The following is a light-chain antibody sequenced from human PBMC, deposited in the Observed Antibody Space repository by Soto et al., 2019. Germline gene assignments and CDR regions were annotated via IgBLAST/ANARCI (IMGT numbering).Light chain of an antibody. Sequence: DIVMTQSPDSLAVSLGERATINCKSSQSVLYSSNNKNYLAWYQQKPGQPPKLLIYWASTRESGVPDRFSGSGSGTDFTLAISSLQAEDVAVYYCQQHYSATFTFGGGTKVEIK. CDR1: QSVLYSSNNKNY. V-gene: IGKV4-1*01. J-gene: IGKJ4*01. CDR2: WAS. CDR3: QQHYSATFT.